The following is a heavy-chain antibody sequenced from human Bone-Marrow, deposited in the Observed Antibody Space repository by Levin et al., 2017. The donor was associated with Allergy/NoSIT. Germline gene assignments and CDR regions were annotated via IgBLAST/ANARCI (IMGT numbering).Heavy chain of an antibody. CDR3: VRGLMPGTYYHVGDS. CDR1: GFTFSYFN. CDR2: ITTTGTFT. V-gene: IGHV3-21*06. D-gene: IGHD1-26*01. Sequence: MSGGSLRLSCTASGFTFSYFNMNWVRQAPGKGLEWVSSITTTGTFTPYANSVKGRFIISRDNAKNSLYLQMNGLRAEDTGVYYCVRGLMPGTYYHVGDSWGQGTLVTVSS. J-gene: IGHJ5*01.